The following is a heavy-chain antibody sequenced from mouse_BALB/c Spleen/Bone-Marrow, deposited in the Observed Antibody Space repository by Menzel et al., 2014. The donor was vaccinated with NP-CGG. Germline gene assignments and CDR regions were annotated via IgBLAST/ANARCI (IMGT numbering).Heavy chain of an antibody. Sequence: DVKLVESGPELVKPGASVKISCKASGYTFTDYNMHWVKQSHGKSLEWIGYIYPYNGGTGYNQKFKSNATLTVDNSSSTAYMELRSLTSEDSAVYYCARLGRDYWGQGTTLTVSS. CDR1: GYTFTDYN. J-gene: IGHJ2*01. CDR2: IYPYNGGT. D-gene: IGHD4-1*01. V-gene: IGHV1S29*02. CDR3: ARLGRDY.